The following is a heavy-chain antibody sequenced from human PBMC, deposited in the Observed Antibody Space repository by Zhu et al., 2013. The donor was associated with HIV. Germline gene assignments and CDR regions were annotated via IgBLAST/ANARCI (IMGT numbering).Heavy chain of an antibody. V-gene: IGHV1-69*01. CDR1: GGTFSSYA. Sequence: QVQLVQSGAEVKKPGSSVKVSCKASGGTFSSYAISWVRQAPGQGLEWMGGIIPIFGTANYAQKFQGRVTITADESTSTAYMELSSLRSEDTAVYYCARGGYYYDSSGYYPGLFNWFGPLGPREPVVTVSS. CDR2: IIPIFGTA. J-gene: IGHJ5*02. D-gene: IGHD3-22*01. CDR3: ARGGYYYDSSGYYPGLFNWFGP.